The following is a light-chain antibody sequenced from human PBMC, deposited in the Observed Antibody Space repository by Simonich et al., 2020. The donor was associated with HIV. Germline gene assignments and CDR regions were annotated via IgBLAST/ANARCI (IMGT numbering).Light chain of an antibody. Sequence: EIVMTQSPATLSVSPGERATLSCRAIQSVRTNVSWYQQKPGQAPRILIFDASTRATGITARCSGRGSGTEFTLTISSLQSEDFAVYYCQQYYDWYTFGQGTKLEIK. V-gene: IGKV3-15*01. CDR1: QSVRTN. CDR3: QQYYDWYT. J-gene: IGKJ2*01. CDR2: DAS.